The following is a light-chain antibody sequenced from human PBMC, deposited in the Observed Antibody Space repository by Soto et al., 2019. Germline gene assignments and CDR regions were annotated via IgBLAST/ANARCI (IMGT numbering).Light chain of an antibody. CDR1: QSVSSY. CDR2: DAS. J-gene: IGKJ5*01. CDR3: QQRSNWPPIT. Sequence: EIVLTQSPGTLSLSPGERATLSCRASQSVSSYLAWYQQKPGQAPRLLIYDASNRATGIPARFSGSGSGTDFTLTINSLEPEDFAVYYCQQRSNWPPITFGQGTRLEIK. V-gene: IGKV3-11*01.